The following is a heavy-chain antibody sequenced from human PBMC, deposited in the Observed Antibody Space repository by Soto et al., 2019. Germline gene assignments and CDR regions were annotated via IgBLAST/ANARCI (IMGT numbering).Heavy chain of an antibody. CDR2: IYPGDSDT. V-gene: IGHV5-51*01. J-gene: IGHJ1*01. CDR1: GYSFTSYW. CDR3: ARPIYGDYDSIYFQH. D-gene: IGHD4-17*01. Sequence: PGESLKISCKGSGYSFTSYWIGWVRQMPGKGLEWMGIIYPGDSDTRYGPSFQGQVTISADKSISTAYLQWSSLKASDTAMYYCARPIYGDYDSIYFQHWGQGTLVTVSS.